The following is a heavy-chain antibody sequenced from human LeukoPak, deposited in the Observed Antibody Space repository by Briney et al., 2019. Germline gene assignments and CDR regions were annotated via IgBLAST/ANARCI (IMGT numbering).Heavy chain of an antibody. V-gene: IGHV4-34*01. CDR3: ARAIVVVPAAQYYFDY. D-gene: IGHD2-2*01. J-gene: IGHJ4*02. Sequence: SETLSLTCAVYGVSFSGYYWSWIRQPPGKGLEWIGEINHSGSTNYNPSLKSRVTISVDTSKNQFSLKLSSVTAADTAVYYCARAIVVVPAAQYYFDYWGQGTLVTVSS. CDR1: GVSFSGYY. CDR2: INHSGST.